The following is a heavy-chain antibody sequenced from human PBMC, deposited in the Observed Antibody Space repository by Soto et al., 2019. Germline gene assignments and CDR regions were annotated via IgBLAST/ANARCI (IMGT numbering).Heavy chain of an antibody. CDR3: ARAKYYYGSGSYYNPRYYYYMDV. J-gene: IGHJ6*03. V-gene: IGHV4-59*08. D-gene: IGHD3-10*01. Sequence: SETLSLTCTVSGASMSSYFWTWIRQPPGKGLEWVASIYYTGSTNYNPSLKSRVTISVDTSENQFSLKLSSLTAADTAVYYCARAKYYYGSGSYYNPRYYYYMDVWGKGTTVTVSS. CDR1: GASMSSYF. CDR2: IYYTGST.